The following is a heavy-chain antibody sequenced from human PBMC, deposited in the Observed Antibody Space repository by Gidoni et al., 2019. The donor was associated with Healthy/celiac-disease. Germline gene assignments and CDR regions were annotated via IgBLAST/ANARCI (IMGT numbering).Heavy chain of an antibody. J-gene: IGHJ4*02. CDR1: GGSISCSSDY. D-gene: IGHD5-12*01. V-gene: IGHV4-39*01. CDR3: ARHEDIVATFDY. CDR2: IYYSGST. Sequence: HLQLQESGPGLVKPSETLSLTCTVSGGSISCSSDYCACLRQPPGKGLEWIGSIYYSGSTYYNPALKSRVTISVDTSKNQFYLKLSSVTAADTAVYYCARHEDIVATFDYWGQGTLVTVSS.